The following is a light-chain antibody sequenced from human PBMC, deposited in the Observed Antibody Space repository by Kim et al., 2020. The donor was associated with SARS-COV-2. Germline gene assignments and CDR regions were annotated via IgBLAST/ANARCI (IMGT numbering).Light chain of an antibody. CDR1: QSVSSSH. J-gene: IGKJ2*01. Sequence: LSPGERAPVSCRASQSVSSSHLAWYQQKPGQAPRLLIYGASRRTTGIADRFTASGSGTDFTLSISRLEPEDFAVYYCRQYGTLPYAFGQGTKLEI. V-gene: IGKV3-20*01. CDR3: RQYGTLPYA. CDR2: GAS.